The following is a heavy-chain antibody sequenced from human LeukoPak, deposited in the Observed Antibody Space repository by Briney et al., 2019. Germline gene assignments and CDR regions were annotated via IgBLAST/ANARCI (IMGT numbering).Heavy chain of an antibody. CDR3: AKYQLLYGMDV. D-gene: IGHD2-2*01. CDR1: GFTFSDYY. CDR2: ISSSSGYT. J-gene: IGHJ6*02. Sequence: PGGSLRLSCAASGFTFSDYYMSWIRQALGKGLEWVSYISSSSGYTNYADSVKGRFTISRDNAKNSLYLQMNSLRAEDTAVYYCAKYQLLYGMDVWGQGTTVTVSS. V-gene: IGHV3-11*06.